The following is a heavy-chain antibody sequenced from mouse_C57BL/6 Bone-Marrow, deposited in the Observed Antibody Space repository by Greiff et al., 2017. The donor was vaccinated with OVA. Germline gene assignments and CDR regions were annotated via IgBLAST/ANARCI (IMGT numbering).Heavy chain of an antibody. D-gene: IGHD6-1*01. CDR3: TRERVTSTYYYAMDY. Sequence: EVQLVESGAGLVKPGGSLKLSCAASGFTFSSYAMSWVRQTPEKRLEWVAYISSGGDYIYYAATVKGRFTISRDNARNTLYLQMSSLKSEDTAMYYCTRERVTSTYYYAMDYWGQGTSVTVSS. V-gene: IGHV5-9-1*02. CDR1: GFTFSSYA. J-gene: IGHJ4*01. CDR2: ISSGGDYI.